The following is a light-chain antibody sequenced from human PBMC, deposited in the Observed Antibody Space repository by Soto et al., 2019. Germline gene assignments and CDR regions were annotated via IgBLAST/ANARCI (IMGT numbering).Light chain of an antibody. CDR3: SSYTSSSTRV. J-gene: IGLJ3*02. CDR2: EVS. V-gene: IGLV2-14*01. CDR1: SSDVGGYNY. Sequence: QSVLTQPASVSGSPGQLITISCTGTSSDVGGYNYVSWYQQHPGKAPKLMIYEVSNRPSGVSNRFSGSKSGNTASLTISGLQAEDEADYYCSSYTSSSTRVFGGGTKLTVL.